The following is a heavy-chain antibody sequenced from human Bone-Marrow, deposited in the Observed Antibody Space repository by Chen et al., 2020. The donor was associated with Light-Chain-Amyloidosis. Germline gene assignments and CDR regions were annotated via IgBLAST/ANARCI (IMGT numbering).Heavy chain of an antibody. J-gene: IGHJ4*02. D-gene: IGHD6-19*01. CDR3: VRQRRGIGWLPEC. CDR2: IYYRGET. CDR1: SGSISSENYY. V-gene: IGHV4-39*01. Sequence: QLQLQESGPGLVKTSETLSLTCTVSSGSISSENYYWGWIRQPPGQGLEWIGSIYYRGETYYRPSLSSRVTISVDTSKSQFSRKLSSVTAADTAVYYCVRQRRGIGWLPECWGQETLVTVSS.